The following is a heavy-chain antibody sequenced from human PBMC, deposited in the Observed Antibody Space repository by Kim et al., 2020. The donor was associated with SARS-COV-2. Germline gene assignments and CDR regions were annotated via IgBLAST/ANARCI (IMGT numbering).Heavy chain of an antibody. CDR1: GYTFTSYG. J-gene: IGHJ6*02. Sequence: ASVKVSCKASGYTFTSYGISWVRQAPGQGLEWMGWISAYNGNTNYAQKLQGRVTMTTDTSTSTAYMELRSLRSDDTAVYYCARAWYDYVWGSYQSYYYYYGMDVWGQGTTVTVSS. CDR3: ARAWYDYVWGSYQSYYYYYGMDV. CDR2: ISAYNGNT. D-gene: IGHD3-16*01. V-gene: IGHV1-18*04.